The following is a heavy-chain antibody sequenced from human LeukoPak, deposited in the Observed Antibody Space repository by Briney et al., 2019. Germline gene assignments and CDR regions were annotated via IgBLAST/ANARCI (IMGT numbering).Heavy chain of an antibody. D-gene: IGHD3-22*01. Sequence: KPSETLSLTCTVSGGSISGNFYWVWIRQPPGMGLEWIGSIYYGGRIYYNASLRSRATISVDTSKNHFSLKLSSVTAADTAVYYCAREYYDSNKAPALDIWGQGTMVTVSS. J-gene: IGHJ3*02. V-gene: IGHV4-39*02. CDR3: AREYYDSNKAPALDI. CDR2: IYYGGRI. CDR1: GGSISGNFY.